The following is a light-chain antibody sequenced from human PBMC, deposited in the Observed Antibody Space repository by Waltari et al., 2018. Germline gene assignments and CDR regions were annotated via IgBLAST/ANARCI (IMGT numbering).Light chain of an antibody. CDR3: SSYTRTNTYV. CDR1: SNEVCGFNY. V-gene: IGLV2-14*01. J-gene: IGLJ1*01. CDR2: EGN. Sequence: QSALTQPASVSGSPGQSITISCTGTSNEVCGFNYVSWYQQYPGKAPKLILYEGNKRPSGVSIRSSGSKSGNTASLTISGLQAEDEADYYCSSYTRTNTYVFGTGTGVTVL.